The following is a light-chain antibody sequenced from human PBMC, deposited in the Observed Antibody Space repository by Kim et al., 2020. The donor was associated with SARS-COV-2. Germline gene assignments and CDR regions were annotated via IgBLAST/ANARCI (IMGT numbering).Light chain of an antibody. J-gene: IGLJ2*01. CDR1: SLRSYY. Sequence: SSELTQDPAVSVALGQTVRITCQGDSLRSYYASWYQQKPGQAPVLVIYGKHNRPSGIPDRFSGSSSGNTASLTITGAQAEDEADYYCSSRDSSANHLIGGGTQLTVL. V-gene: IGLV3-19*01. CDR3: SSRDSSANHL. CDR2: GKH.